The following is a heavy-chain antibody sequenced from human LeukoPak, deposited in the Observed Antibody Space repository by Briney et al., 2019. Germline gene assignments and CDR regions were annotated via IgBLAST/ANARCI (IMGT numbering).Heavy chain of an antibody. CDR3: ATAVRYYDILTGQRPYYYFYYMDV. J-gene: IGHJ6*03. CDR1: GYRLTELS. CDR2: FEPEDEER. D-gene: IGHD3-9*01. V-gene: IGHV1-24*01. Sequence: ASVKVSWKVSGYRLTELSMHWVRQAPGKGLEWMGGFEPEDEERIYAQKFQGRVTMTEDTSTDTAYMELSSLRSEDTAVYFCATAVRYYDILTGQRPYYYFYYMDVWGKGTTVTISS.